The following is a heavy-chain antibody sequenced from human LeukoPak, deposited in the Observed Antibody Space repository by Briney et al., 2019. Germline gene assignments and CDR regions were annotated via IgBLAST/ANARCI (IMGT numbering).Heavy chain of an antibody. J-gene: IGHJ6*03. Sequence: GGSLRLSRAASGFTLSSYWMSWVRQAPGKGLERVANIKQDGSEKYYVDSVKGRFTISRDNAKNSLYLQMNSLRAEDTAVYYCARIRIAAAGTLYYYYMDVWGKGTTVTVSS. D-gene: IGHD6-13*01. CDR3: ARIRIAAAGTLYYYYMDV. CDR2: IKQDGSEK. V-gene: IGHV3-7*01. CDR1: GFTLSSYW.